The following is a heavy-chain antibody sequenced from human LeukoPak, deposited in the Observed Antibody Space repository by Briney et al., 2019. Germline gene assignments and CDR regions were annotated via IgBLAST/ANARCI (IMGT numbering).Heavy chain of an antibody. Sequence: GGSLRLSCAASGFTFSSYAMHWVRQAPGKGLEWVAVISYDGSNKYYADSVKGRFTISRDNSKNTLYLQMNSLRAEDTAVYYCARRGDGYKPDYWGQGTLVTVSS. CDR2: ISYDGSNK. V-gene: IGHV3-30*04. D-gene: IGHD5-24*01. J-gene: IGHJ4*02. CDR3: ARRGDGYKPDY. CDR1: GFTFSSYA.